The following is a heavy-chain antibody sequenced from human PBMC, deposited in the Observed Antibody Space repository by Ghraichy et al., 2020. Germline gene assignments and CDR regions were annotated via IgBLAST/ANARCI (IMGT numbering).Heavy chain of an antibody. D-gene: IGHD3-3*01. J-gene: IGHJ3*02. Sequence: AAVKVSCKASGYTFTGYYMHWVRQAPGQGLEWMGRINPNSGGTNYAQKFQGRVTMTRDTSISTAYMELSRLRSDDTAVYYCARDSEAPDSAFDIWGQGTMVTVSS. V-gene: IGHV1-2*06. CDR1: GYTFTGYY. CDR2: INPNSGGT. CDR3: ARDSEAPDSAFDI.